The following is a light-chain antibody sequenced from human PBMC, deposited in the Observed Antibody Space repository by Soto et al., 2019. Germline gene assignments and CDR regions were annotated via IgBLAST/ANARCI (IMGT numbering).Light chain of an antibody. V-gene: IGKV1-27*01. CDR2: AAS. CDR3: KKYNNAPPWT. Sequence: DLQMTQSPSSLSASVGDRVTITCRASQGISNYLAWYQQKPGKVPKLLIYAASTLQSGVPSRFSGSGSVTAFTLTISSLQPEDVATYYCKKYNNAPPWTFGQGTKVEIX. J-gene: IGKJ1*01. CDR1: QGISNY.